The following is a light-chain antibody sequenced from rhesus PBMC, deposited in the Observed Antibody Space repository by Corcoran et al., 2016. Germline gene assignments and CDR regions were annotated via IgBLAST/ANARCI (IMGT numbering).Light chain of an antibody. CDR3: CSYEGSYTYI. Sequence: QSAPTQPPSVSGSPGQSVTISCTGTSSDIGGYNSVSWYQQHPAKAPKLMIYGVSNRPSGVSDRFSGSKSGNTASLTIFGLQAEDEADFYCCSYEGSYTYIFGAGTRLTVI. J-gene: IGLJ1*01. CDR1: SSDIGGYNS. CDR2: GVS. V-gene: IGLV2-23*01.